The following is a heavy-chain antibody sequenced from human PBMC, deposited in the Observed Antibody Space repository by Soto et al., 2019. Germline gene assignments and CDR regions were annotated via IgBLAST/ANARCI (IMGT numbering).Heavy chain of an antibody. CDR2: INPNSGGT. V-gene: IGHV1-2*04. D-gene: IGHD6-13*01. J-gene: IGHJ6*02. CDR1: GYTFTGYY. CDR3: ARDEVIAAAGTSDYYYYYGMDV. Sequence: GASVKVSCQASGYTFTGYYMHWVRQAPGQGLEWMGWINPNSGGTNYAQKFQGWVTMTRDTSISTAYMELSRLRSDDTAVYYCARDEVIAAAGTSDYYYYYGMDVWGQGTTVTVSS.